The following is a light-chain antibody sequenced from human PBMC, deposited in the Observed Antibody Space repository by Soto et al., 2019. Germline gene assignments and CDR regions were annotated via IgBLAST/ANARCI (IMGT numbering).Light chain of an antibody. CDR1: QSVSSY. CDR2: DAS. CDR3: QQRSNWPST. V-gene: IGKV3-11*01. Sequence: EIVLTQSPATLSLSPGERATLSCRASQSVSSYLAWYQQKPGQAPRLLIYDASNRATGIPARFSGSGSGTDITITITSQEPEDFAVYYCQQRSNWPSTFGGGTKVEIK. J-gene: IGKJ4*01.